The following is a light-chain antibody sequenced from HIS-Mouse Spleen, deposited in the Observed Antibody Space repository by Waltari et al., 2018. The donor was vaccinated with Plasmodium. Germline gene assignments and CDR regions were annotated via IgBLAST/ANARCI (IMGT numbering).Light chain of an antibody. CDR2: KDS. CDR3: QSADSSGTPNWV. J-gene: IGLJ3*02. CDR1: AFPTQY. Sequence: SYELTQPPSVSVSPGQTARITCSGDAFPTQYAYWYQQKPGQAPVLVIYKDSERPSGIPERFSGSSSGTTVTLTISGVQAEDEADYYCQSADSSGTPNWVFGGGTELTVL. V-gene: IGLV3-25*03.